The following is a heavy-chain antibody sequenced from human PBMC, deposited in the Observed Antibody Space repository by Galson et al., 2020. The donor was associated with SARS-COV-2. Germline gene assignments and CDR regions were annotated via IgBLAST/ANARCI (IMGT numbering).Heavy chain of an antibody. Sequence: GESLKISCAASGFSFSSYDMSWVRQAPGKGLEWVSSISKTGDGTFYADSVKGRFTISRDNAKNTLSLQMNSLRAEDTAKYYCAKDPGYSYGTYFDYWGQGTLVTVSS. D-gene: IGHD5-18*01. CDR2: ISKTGDGT. J-gene: IGHJ4*02. CDR1: GFSFSSYD. CDR3: AKDPGYSYGTYFDY. V-gene: IGHV3-23*01.